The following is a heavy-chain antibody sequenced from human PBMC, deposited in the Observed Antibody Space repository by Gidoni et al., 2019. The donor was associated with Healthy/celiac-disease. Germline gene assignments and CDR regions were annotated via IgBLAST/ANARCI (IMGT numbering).Heavy chain of an antibody. CDR1: GYTFTSYY. D-gene: IGHD3-22*01. CDR2: INPSGGST. Sequence: QVQLVQSGAEVKKPGASVKVSCKASGYTFTSYYMHWVRQAPGQGLEWMGIINPSGGSTSYAQKFQGRVTMTRDTSTSTVYMELSSLRSEDTAVYYCARGVRGLLKGNWFDPWGQGTLVTVSS. V-gene: IGHV1-46*01. J-gene: IGHJ5*02. CDR3: ARGVRGLLKGNWFDP.